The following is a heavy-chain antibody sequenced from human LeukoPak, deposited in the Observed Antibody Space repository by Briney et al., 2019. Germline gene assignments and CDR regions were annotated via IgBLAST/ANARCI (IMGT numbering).Heavy chain of an antibody. Sequence: ASVKVSCKASGYTFTSYDINWVRQAPGQGLEWMGIINPSGGSTSYAQKFQGRVTMTRHTSTSTVYMELSSLRSEDTAVYYCARDLGSARRRYFDYWGQGTLVTVSS. D-gene: IGHD2-15*01. J-gene: IGHJ4*02. CDR2: INPSGGST. V-gene: IGHV1-46*01. CDR3: ARDLGSARRRYFDY. CDR1: GYTFTSYD.